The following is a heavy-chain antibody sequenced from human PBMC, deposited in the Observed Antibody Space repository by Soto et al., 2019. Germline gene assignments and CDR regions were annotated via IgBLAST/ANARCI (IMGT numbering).Heavy chain of an antibody. Sequence: GGSLRLSCAASGFTFSSYAMHWVRQAPGKGLEWVAVISYDGSNKYYADSVKGRFTISRDNSKNTLYLQMNSLRAEDTAVYYCARDHRVYDSSGYYYGGHAFDIWGQGTMVTVSS. D-gene: IGHD3-22*01. CDR1: GFTFSSYA. J-gene: IGHJ3*02. V-gene: IGHV3-30-3*01. CDR3: ARDHRVYDSSGYYYGGHAFDI. CDR2: ISYDGSNK.